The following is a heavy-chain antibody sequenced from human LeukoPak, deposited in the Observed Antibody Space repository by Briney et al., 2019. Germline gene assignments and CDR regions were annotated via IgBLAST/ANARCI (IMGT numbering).Heavy chain of an antibody. J-gene: IGHJ4*02. CDR3: AKAKPLRATIDSYFDY. V-gene: IGHV3-23*01. D-gene: IGHD5-12*01. CDR2: ISGSGGST. Sequence: GGTLRLSCAASGFTFSSYGMSWVRQAPGKGLEWVSAISGSGGSTYYADSVKGRFTISRDNSKNTLYLQMNSLRAEDTAVYYCAKAKPLRATIDSYFDYWGQGTLVTVSS. CDR1: GFTFSSYG.